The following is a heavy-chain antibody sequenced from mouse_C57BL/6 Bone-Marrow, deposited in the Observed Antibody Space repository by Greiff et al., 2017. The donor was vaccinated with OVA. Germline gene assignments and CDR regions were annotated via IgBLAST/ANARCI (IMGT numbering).Heavy chain of an antibody. CDR1: GYTFTSYG. CDR2: IYPRSGNT. CDR3: ATYGSSGYAMDY. Sequence: VKLVESGAELARPGASVKLSCKASGYTFTSYGISWVKQRTGQGLEWIGEIYPRSGNTYYNEKFKGEATLTADKSSSTAYMELRSLTSEDSAVYFCATYGSSGYAMDYWGQGTSVTVSS. V-gene: IGHV1-81*01. D-gene: IGHD1-1*01. J-gene: IGHJ4*01.